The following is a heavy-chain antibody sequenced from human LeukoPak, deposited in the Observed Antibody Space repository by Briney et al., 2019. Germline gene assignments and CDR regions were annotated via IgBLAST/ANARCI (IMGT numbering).Heavy chain of an antibody. CDR1: GFTVSSNY. V-gene: IGHV3-66*02. CDR2: IYSGGST. CDR3: AGGSSSSWYELDY. J-gene: IGHJ4*02. D-gene: IGHD6-13*01. Sequence: GGSLRLSCAASGFTVSSNYMSWVRQAPGKGLEWVSVIYSGGSTYYADSVKGRFTISRDNSKNTLYLQMNSLRAEDTAVYYCAGGSSSSWYELDYWGQGTLVTVSS.